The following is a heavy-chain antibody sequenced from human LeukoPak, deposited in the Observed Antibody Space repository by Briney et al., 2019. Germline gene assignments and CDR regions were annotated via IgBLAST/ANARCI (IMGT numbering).Heavy chain of an antibody. V-gene: IGHV4-59*01. CDR1: GGSISSYY. CDR3: ARDLVMDGDPRDPFDI. J-gene: IGHJ3*02. D-gene: IGHD4-17*01. Sequence: PSETLSLTCTVSGGSISSYYWSWIRQPPGKGLEWIGYIYYSGSTNYNPSLKSRVTISVDTSKNQLSLKLSSVTAADTAVYYCARDLVMDGDPRDPFDIWGQGTMVTVSS. CDR2: IYYSGST.